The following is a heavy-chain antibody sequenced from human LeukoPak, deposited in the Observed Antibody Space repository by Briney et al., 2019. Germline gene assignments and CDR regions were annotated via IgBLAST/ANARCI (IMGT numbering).Heavy chain of an antibody. Sequence: GGSLRLSCAASGFTVSSNDMSWVRQAPGKGLEWVSAIYSGGSTYYADSVKGRFTISRDNSKNTLYLQMNSLRADDTAVYYCAKDTPLCYFDYWGQGTLVTVSS. CDR3: AKDTPLCYFDY. CDR1: GFTVSSND. J-gene: IGHJ4*02. V-gene: IGHV3-53*05. CDR2: IYSGGST. D-gene: IGHD3-16*01.